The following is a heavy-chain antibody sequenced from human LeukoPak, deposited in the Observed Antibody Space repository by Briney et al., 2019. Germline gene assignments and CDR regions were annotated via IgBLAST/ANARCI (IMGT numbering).Heavy chain of an antibody. D-gene: IGHD3-3*01. Sequence: AASVKVSCKASGYTFTGYHIHWVRQAPGRGLEWMGWIYPNNGGTKYAQKFQDRVTMTRDTSITTAYMELSRLRSDDTAVYYCASVTWSDKFSDFDYWGEGTLVTVSS. CDR1: GYTFTGYH. CDR2: IYPNNGGT. J-gene: IGHJ4*02. V-gene: IGHV1-2*02. CDR3: ASVTWSDKFSDFDY.